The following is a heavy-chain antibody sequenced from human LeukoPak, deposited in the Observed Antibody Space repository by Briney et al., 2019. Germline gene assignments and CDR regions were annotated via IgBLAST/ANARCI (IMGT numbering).Heavy chain of an antibody. J-gene: IGHJ5*02. CDR1: GYTFTSYD. V-gene: IGHV1-8*01. D-gene: IGHD3-9*01. Sequence: GASVKVSCKASGYTFTSYDINWVRQATGQGLEWMGWMNPNSGNTGYAQKLQGRVTMTRNTSISTAYMELSSLRSEDTAVYYCAREGDILTGYNWFDPWGQGTRVTVSS. CDR2: MNPNSGNT. CDR3: AREGDILTGYNWFDP.